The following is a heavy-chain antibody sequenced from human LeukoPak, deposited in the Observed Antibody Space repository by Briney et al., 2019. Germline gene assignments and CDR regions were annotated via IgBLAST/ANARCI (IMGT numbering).Heavy chain of an antibody. J-gene: IGHJ4*02. Sequence: GGSLRLSCAAPGFTFSSYSMTWVRQAPGKGLEWVSSIGRSGGYRYVADSVKGRFTISRDNAKNTLYLQMNSLGAEDTAVYYCAKVAGDYDILTPYYWGQGTLVTVSS. V-gene: IGHV3-21*04. CDR2: IGRSGGYR. CDR3: AKVAGDYDILTPYY. CDR1: GFTFSSYS. D-gene: IGHD3-9*01.